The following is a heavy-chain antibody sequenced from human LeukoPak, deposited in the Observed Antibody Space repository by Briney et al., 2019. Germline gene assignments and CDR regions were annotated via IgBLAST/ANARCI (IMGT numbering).Heavy chain of an antibody. J-gene: IGHJ4*02. CDR2: IYYSGST. Sequence: PSETLSLTCTVSGGSISSYYWSWIRQPPGKGLEWIGYIYYSGSTNYNPSLKSRVTISVDTSKNQFSLKLSSVTAADTAVYYCARSDYSNSYFDYWGQGTRVTVSS. D-gene: IGHD4-11*01. CDR1: GGSISSYY. CDR3: ARSDYSNSYFDY. V-gene: IGHV4-59*01.